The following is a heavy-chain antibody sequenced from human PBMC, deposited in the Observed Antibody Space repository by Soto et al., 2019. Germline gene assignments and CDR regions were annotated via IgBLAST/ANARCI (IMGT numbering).Heavy chain of an antibody. J-gene: IGHJ4*02. CDR2: IIAGNGIT. D-gene: IGHD3-22*01. CDR3: ARGKAIYYDSSGYYYEFDY. CDR1: GYTFTSSG. Sequence: ASVTVSCKASGYTFTSSGISWVRQAPGQGLEWMGWIIAGNGITKYAQKFQGRVTITGDISASTAYMELRSLRSDDTAVYYCARGKAIYYDSSGYYYEFDYWGQGTLVTVSS. V-gene: IGHV1-18*01.